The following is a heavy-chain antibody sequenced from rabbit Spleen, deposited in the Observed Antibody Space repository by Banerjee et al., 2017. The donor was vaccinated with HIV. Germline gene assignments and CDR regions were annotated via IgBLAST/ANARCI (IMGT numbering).Heavy chain of an antibody. CDR3: ARDGVGGSYFAL. D-gene: IGHD8-1*01. CDR2: IDPVFGIT. Sequence: QEQLEESGGGLVKPEGSLTLTCKASGFDFSSYGVSWVRQAPGKGLEWIGYIDPVFGITYYANWVNGRFSISRENAQNTVFLQMTSLTAADTATYFCARDGVGGSYFALWGPGTLVTVS. V-gene: IGHV1S47*01. CDR1: GFDFSSYG. J-gene: IGHJ4*01.